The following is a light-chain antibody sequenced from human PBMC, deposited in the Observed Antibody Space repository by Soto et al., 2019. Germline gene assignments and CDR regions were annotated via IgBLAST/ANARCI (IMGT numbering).Light chain of an antibody. CDR3: QQYDRSPWT. J-gene: IGKJ1*01. V-gene: IGKV3-20*01. CDR2: GTS. Sequence: EIVLTQSPGTLSLSPGERATLSCRASQSVSSSYLAWYQQKPGQAPRLLIYGTSKRATGIPDRFSGSGSGTDFTITISRLEPEDCAVYYCQQYDRSPWTFGKGTKVEIK. CDR1: QSVSSSY.